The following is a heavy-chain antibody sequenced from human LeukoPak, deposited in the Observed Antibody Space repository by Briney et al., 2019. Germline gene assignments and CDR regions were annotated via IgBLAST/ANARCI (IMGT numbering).Heavy chain of an antibody. D-gene: IGHD6-13*01. CDR3: ARTVYSSSFGAMDV. Sequence: PGGSLRLSCAASGFTFSSYEMNWVRQAPGKGLEWVSGINWNGGSTGYADSVKGRFTISRDNAKNSLYLQMNSLRAEDTALYYCARTVYSSSFGAMDVWGKGTTVTVSS. CDR2: INWNGGST. J-gene: IGHJ6*04. CDR1: GFTFSSYE. V-gene: IGHV3-20*04.